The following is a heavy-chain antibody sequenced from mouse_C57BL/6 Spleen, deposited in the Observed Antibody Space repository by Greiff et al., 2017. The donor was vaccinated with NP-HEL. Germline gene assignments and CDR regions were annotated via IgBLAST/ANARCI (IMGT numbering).Heavy chain of an antibody. CDR2: ISYDGSN. D-gene: IGHD2-14*01. CDR3: ARDRRYDGAMDY. V-gene: IGHV3-6*01. CDR1: GYSITSGYY. J-gene: IGHJ4*01. Sequence: EVQVVESGPGLVKPSQSLSLTCSVTGYSITSGYYWNWIRQFPGNKLEWMGYISYDGSNNYNPSLKNRIAITRDTSKNQFFLKLNSVTTEDTATYYCARDRRYDGAMDYWGQGTSVTVSS.